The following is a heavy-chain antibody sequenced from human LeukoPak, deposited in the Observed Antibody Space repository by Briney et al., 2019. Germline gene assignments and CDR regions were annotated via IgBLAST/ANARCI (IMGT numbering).Heavy chain of an antibody. CDR1: GFTLSTSA. CDR3: TRDPLRYLRVGHYDY. V-gene: IGHV3-21*01. CDR2: IDYDSSHI. Sequence: PGGSLRLSCAASGFTLSTSAMNWVRQVPGKGLEWVSSIDYDSSHIYYAASVRGQFTISRDNARDSVYLQMDSLRVEDTAVYYCTRDPLRYLRVGHYDYWGQGTLVAVSS. D-gene: IGHD3-9*01. J-gene: IGHJ4*02.